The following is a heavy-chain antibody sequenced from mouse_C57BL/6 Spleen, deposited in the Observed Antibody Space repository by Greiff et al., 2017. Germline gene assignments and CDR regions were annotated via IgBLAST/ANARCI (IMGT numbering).Heavy chain of an antibody. J-gene: IGHJ2*01. V-gene: IGHV1-26*01. CDR2: INPNNGGT. CDR3: ARRDGGNDY. CDR1: GYTFTDYY. Sequence: VQLQQSGPELVKPGASVKISCKASGYTFTDYYMNWVKQSHGKSLEWIGDINPNNGGTSYNQKFKGKATLTVDKSSSTAYMELRSLTSEDSAVYYCARRDGGNDYWGQGTTLTVSS. D-gene: IGHD1-1*01.